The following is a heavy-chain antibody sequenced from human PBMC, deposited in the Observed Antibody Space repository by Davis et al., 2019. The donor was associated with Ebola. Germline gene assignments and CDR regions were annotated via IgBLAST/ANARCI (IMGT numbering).Heavy chain of an antibody. CDR2: IWYDDRNK. CDR3: ARHGYSGHDYRAYFYGLDV. CDR1: GFTFSAYG. D-gene: IGHD5-12*01. V-gene: IGHV3-33*08. Sequence: PGGSLRLSCAASGFTFSAYGMHWVRQTPGKGLEWVAVIWYDDRNKFHIDSVKGRFTISRDNFKNTVYLEMNSLRVEDTAVYYCARHGYSGHDYRAYFYGLDVWGQGTTVTVSS. J-gene: IGHJ6*02.